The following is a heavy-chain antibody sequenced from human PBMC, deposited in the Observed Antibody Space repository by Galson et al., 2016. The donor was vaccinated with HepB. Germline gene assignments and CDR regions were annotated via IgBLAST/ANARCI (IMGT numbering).Heavy chain of an antibody. CDR2: ITNIGGNT. D-gene: IGHD6-13*01. CDR3: ARVGIGSSWYFDY. CDR1: GFTFGNYV. Sequence: SLRLSCAASGFTFGNYVMSWVRQAPGKGLEWVSSITNIGGNTYYADSVKGRFTISRDNSKNTLYLQMSSLRAEDTALYYCARVGIGSSWYFDYWGQGTLVTVSS. J-gene: IGHJ4*02. V-gene: IGHV3-23*01.